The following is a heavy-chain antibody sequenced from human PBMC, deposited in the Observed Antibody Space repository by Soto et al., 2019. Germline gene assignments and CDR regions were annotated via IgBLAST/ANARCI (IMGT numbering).Heavy chain of an antibody. Sequence: SETLSLPCALSVYSISIGYYWGWLRQPPVKGLRWTASIYHGGSTYYNPSLNSRVTLSIDMTNNHVSLILNSVTAADTAVYYCARVGPWVPYYYDSSPYNFENWFDPWGQGTMVTVSS. V-gene: IGHV4-38-2*01. J-gene: IGHJ5*02. D-gene: IGHD3-22*01. CDR3: ARVGPWVPYYYDSSPYNFENWFDP. CDR1: VYSISIGYY. CDR2: IYHGGST.